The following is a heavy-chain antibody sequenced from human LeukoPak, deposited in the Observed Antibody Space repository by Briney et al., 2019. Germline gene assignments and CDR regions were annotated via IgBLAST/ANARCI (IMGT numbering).Heavy chain of an antibody. D-gene: IGHD3-22*01. J-gene: IGHJ4*02. CDR3: ARATYYYDSSGYRGGYYFDY. CDR1: GGSFSGYY. CDR2: INHSGST. V-gene: IGHV4-34*01. Sequence: KPSETLSLTCACGGSFSGYYWSWIRQPPGKGLEWIGEINHSGSTNYNPSLKSRVTISVDTSKNQFSLKLSSVTAADTAVYYCARATYYYDSSGYRGGYYFDYWGQGTLVTVSS.